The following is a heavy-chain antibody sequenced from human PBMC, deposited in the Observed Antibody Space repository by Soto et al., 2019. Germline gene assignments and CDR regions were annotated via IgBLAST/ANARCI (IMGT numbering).Heavy chain of an antibody. CDR1: GYTFTGYD. CDR2: INPNSGGT. Sequence: ASVKVSCKASGYTFTGYDIHWVRQAPGQGLEWMGWINPNSGGTNYAQKFQGRVTMTRDTSISTAYMELSRLRSDDTAVYYCARGHYDILTGYSPFGYWGQGTLVTVSS. J-gene: IGHJ4*02. D-gene: IGHD3-9*01. CDR3: ARGHYDILTGYSPFGY. V-gene: IGHV1-2*02.